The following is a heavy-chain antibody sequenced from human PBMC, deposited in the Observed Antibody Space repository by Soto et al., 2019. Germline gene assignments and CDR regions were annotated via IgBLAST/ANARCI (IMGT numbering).Heavy chain of an antibody. V-gene: IGHV4-61*01. D-gene: IGHD3-22*01. CDR3: ARVWDSSGYPSDY. CDR2: IYYSGST. CDR1: GGSVSSGTYY. J-gene: IGHJ4*02. Sequence: SETLSLTCTVSGGSVSSGTYYWSWIRQPPGKGLEWIGFIYYSGSTNYNPSLKSRVTISVDTSKNQFSLKLSSVTAADTAVYYCARVWDSSGYPSDYWGQGTLVTSPQ.